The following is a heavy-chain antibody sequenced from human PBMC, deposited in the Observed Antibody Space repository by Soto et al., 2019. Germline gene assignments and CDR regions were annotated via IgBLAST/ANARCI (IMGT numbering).Heavy chain of an antibody. V-gene: IGHV1-2*02. D-gene: IGHD3-3*02. CDR3: ARDYNRPFLECLFNY. CDR2: INPNSGGT. J-gene: IGHJ4*02. Sequence: EASVKVSCKASGYTFTDYYMHWVRQAPGQGLEWMGWINPNSGGTNYAQKFQGRVTMTRDTSISTAYMELSRLRSDDTAVYYCARDYNRPFLECLFNYWGQGTLVTVSS. CDR1: GYTFTDYY.